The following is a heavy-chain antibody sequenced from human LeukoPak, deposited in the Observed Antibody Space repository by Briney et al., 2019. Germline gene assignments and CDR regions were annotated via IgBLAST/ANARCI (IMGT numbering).Heavy chain of an antibody. V-gene: IGHV3-33*01. D-gene: IGHD1-14*01. CDR1: GFTFSSYG. CDR3: ARGPEPGDFDY. J-gene: IGHJ4*02. CDR2: IWYDGSNK. Sequence: GGSLRLSCAASGFTFSSYGMHWVRQAPGKGLEWVAVIWYDGSNKYYADSVKGRFTISRDNSKNTLYLQMNSLRAEDTAVYYCARGPEPGDFDYWGPGNLVTGSS.